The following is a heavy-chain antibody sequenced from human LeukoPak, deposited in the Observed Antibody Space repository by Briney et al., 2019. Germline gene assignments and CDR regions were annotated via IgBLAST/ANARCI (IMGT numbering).Heavy chain of an antibody. CDR1: GFTFSDYS. CDR2: IRGNGDGT. Sequence: GGTLRLSCAGSGFTFSDYSMSWVRQAPGKGLEWVSTIRGNGDGTNYADPVKGRFTISRDNSKNTLYLQMNSLRAEDTAIYYCAKAMGATTFDYWGQGTLVTVSS. CDR3: AKAMGATTFDY. J-gene: IGHJ4*02. V-gene: IGHV3-23*01. D-gene: IGHD1-26*01.